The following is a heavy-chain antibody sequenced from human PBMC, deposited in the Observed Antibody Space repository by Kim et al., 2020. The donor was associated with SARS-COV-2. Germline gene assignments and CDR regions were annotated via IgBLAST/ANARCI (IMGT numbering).Heavy chain of an antibody. D-gene: IGHD2-15*01. V-gene: IGHV4-34*01. J-gene: IGHJ5*02. CDR2: INHSGST. CDR1: GGSFSGYY. Sequence: SETLSLTYAVYGGSFSGYYWSWIRQPPGKGLEWIGEINHSGSTNYNPSLKSRVTISVDTSKNQFSLKLSSVTAADTAVYYCARVVGGPGSCCRGAWFDPWGQGTLVTVSS. CDR3: ARVVGGPGSCCRGAWFDP.